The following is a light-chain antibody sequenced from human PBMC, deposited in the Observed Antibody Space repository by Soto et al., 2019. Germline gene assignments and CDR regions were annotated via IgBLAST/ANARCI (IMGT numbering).Light chain of an antibody. V-gene: IGKV3-11*01. CDR2: DAS. CDR1: QYVNIY. CDR3: QQRHMWPIT. Sequence: EIGLTQSPATVSLSPGERVTLSCRASQYVNIYLALYQQKPGQAPRLLIYDASNRATGVPARFSGSGSGTDFTLTISSLESEDFAVYYCQQRHMWPITFGQGTRLEI. J-gene: IGKJ5*01.